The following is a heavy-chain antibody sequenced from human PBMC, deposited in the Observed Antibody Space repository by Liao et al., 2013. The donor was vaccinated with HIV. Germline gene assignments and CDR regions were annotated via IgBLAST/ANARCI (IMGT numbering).Heavy chain of an antibody. CDR3: ARGDWNDVGHFDY. Sequence: QLQLQESGPGLVKPSETLSLTCAVYGGSFSGYYWSWIRQPPGKGLEWIGEINHSGSTSYNPSLKSRFTISVDTSKNQFSLKLSSVTAADTAVYYCARGDWNDVGHFDYWGQGTLVTVSS. CDR1: GGSFSGYY. V-gene: IGHV4-34*01. J-gene: IGHJ4*02. CDR2: INHSGST. D-gene: IGHD1-1*01.